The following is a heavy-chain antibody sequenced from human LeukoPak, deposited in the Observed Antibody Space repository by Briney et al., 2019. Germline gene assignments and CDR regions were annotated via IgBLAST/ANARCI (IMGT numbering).Heavy chain of an antibody. D-gene: IGHD5-12*01. CDR3: ARGGGYSGYVTGGF. Sequence: EAGGSLRLSCAASGFTFSSYAMSWVRQAPGKGLEWVSAISGSGGSTYYADSVKGRFTISRDNSKNTLYLQMNSLRAEDTAVYYCARGGGYSGYVTGGFWGQGTMVTVSS. V-gene: IGHV3-23*01. CDR1: GFTFSSYA. J-gene: IGHJ3*01. CDR2: ISGSGGST.